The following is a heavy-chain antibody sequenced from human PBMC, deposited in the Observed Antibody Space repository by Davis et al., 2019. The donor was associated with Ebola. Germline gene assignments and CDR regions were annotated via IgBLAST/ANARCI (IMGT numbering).Heavy chain of an antibody. CDR3: ARDSSSSYGYYYYGMDV. J-gene: IGHJ6*02. D-gene: IGHD6-6*01. V-gene: IGHV1-69*06. Sequence: AASVKVSCKASGYTFTSYGISWMRQAPGQGLEWMGGIIPIFGTANYAQKFQGRVTITADKSTTTAYMELSSLRSEDTAVYYCARDSSSSYGYYYYGMDVWGQGTTVTVSS. CDR2: IIPIFGTA. CDR1: GYTFTSYG.